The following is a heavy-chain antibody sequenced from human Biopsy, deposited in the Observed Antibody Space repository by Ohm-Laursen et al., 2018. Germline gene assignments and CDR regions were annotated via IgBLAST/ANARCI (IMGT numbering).Heavy chain of an antibody. CDR2: LAFSSGRT. CDR3: AKYQLPATATSILDY. V-gene: IGHV3-23*01. Sequence: SLRLSCAASGFDFRNYDLTWIRQAPRKGLEWVASLAFSSGRTYYADSVKGRFTISRDDSQNTLYLQMDSLRVADTAVYHCAKYQLPATATSILDYWGQGALVTVSS. J-gene: IGHJ4*02. D-gene: IGHD4-17*01. CDR1: GFDFRNYD.